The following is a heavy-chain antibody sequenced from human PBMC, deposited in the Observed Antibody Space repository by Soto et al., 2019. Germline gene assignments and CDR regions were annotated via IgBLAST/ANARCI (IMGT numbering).Heavy chain of an antibody. D-gene: IGHD2-2*01. Sequence: GGSLRLSCAASGFTFRSYWMHWVRQAPGKGLVWVSRINSDGSATSYADSVKGRFTISRDNAKNTLYLQMNSLRAEDTAVYYCARDVISSSCDMDVWGQGTTVTVSS. CDR1: GFTFRSYW. V-gene: IGHV3-74*01. CDR2: INSDGSAT. CDR3: ARDVISSSCDMDV. J-gene: IGHJ6*02.